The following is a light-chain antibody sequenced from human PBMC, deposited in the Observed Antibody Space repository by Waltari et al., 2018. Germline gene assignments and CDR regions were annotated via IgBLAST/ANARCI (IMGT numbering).Light chain of an antibody. CDR3: KSYTTKNTWV. J-gene: IGLJ3*02. V-gene: IGLV2-14*01. CDR2: EVS. CDR1: SNDVGGYRY. Sequence: QSALTQPAPVSGSPGQSITISCPGTSNDVGGYRYVSWYQQHPGKAPKLMIFEVSKRPSGVSNRFSGSKSDNTASLTISGLQAEDEADYFCKSYTTKNTWVFGGGTKLTVL.